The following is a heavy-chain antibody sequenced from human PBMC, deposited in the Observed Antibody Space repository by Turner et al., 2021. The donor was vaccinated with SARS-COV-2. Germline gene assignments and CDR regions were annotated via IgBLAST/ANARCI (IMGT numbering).Heavy chain of an antibody. J-gene: IGHJ4*02. CDR1: GFTYSSYA. Sequence: QVQLVEYGACVVKPGRLLNLSCAAHGFTYSSYAMHWVRLAPGKGLECVAVISYDGANKYYADSVRGRFTISRDNSKNTLYLQMNSLRAEDTAVYYCARLSSGNYYRGYFDYWGQGTLVTVSS. CDR2: ISYDGANK. CDR3: ARLSSGNYYRGYFDY. D-gene: IGHD3-10*01. V-gene: IGHV3-30-3*01.